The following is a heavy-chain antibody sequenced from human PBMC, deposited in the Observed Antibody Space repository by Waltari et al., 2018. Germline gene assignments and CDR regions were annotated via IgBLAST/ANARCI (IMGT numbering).Heavy chain of an antibody. J-gene: IGHJ4*02. D-gene: IGHD5-12*01. V-gene: IGHV1-2*02. CDR2: INTTGGGT. CDR3: ARDRGKSGYDLFDY. Sequence: QVHLVQSGAEVKKPGAPVKVSCKASGYTFTDYYIHWVRQAPGQGLEGMGLINTTGGGTNYAQKLQGRVSLTRDTSISTVYMELSMLTSDDTAVYYCARDRGKSGYDLFDYWGQGTLVTVSS. CDR1: GYTFTDYY.